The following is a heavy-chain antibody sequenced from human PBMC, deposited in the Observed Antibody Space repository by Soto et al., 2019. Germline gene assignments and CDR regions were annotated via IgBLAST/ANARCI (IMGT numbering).Heavy chain of an antibody. CDR3: AKRFQPYSSGDYYYYGMDV. CDR2: ISYDGSNK. D-gene: IGHD6-25*01. V-gene: IGHV3-30*18. J-gene: IGHJ6*02. CDR1: GFTFSSYG. Sequence: QVQLVESGGGVVQPGRSLRLSCAASGFTFSSYGMHWVRQAPGKGLEWVAVISYDGSNKYYADSVKGRFTISRDNSKNTLYLQMNSLRAEDTAVYYCAKRFQPYSSGDYYYYGMDVWGQGTTVTVSS.